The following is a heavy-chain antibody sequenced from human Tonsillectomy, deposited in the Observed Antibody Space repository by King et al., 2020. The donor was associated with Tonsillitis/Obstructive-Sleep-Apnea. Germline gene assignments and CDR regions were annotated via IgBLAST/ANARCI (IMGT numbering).Heavy chain of an antibody. D-gene: IGHD5-18*01. V-gene: IGHV3-30*04. CDR3: ARRAYSKERGYSYATLDY. Sequence: VQLVESGGGVVQPGRSLRLSCAASGFTFSSYAMHWVRQAPGKGLEWVAVISYDGSNKYYADSVKGRFTISRDNSKNTLYLQMNSLRAEDTAVYYCARRAYSKERGYSYATLDYWGQGTLVTVSS. CDR1: GFTFSSYA. J-gene: IGHJ4*02. CDR2: ISYDGSNK.